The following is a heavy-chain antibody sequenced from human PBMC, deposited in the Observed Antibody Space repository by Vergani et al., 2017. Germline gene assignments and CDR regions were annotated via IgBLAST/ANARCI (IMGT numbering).Heavy chain of an antibody. Sequence: QVQLQQWGPGLVTPSGTLSLTCAVYGGSISSDNWWNWVRQAPGKGLQWIGEIHRSRSTNYNPSLRRRVTISLDKSKNQFSLKLTSVTAADTAVYFCARQHCSSTSCLFVPKWFDPWGQGTLVTVSS. CDR1: GGSISSDNW. CDR3: ARQHCSSTSCLFVPKWFDP. V-gene: IGHV4-4*02. D-gene: IGHD2-2*01. J-gene: IGHJ5*02. CDR2: IHRSRST.